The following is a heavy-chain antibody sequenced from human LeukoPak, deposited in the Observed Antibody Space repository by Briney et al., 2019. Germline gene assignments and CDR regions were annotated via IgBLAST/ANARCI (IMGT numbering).Heavy chain of an antibody. V-gene: IGHV4-39*01. J-gene: IGHJ5*02. CDR3: AATETSWFDP. CDR1: GGSISSSSYY. CDR2: IYYSGST. Sequence: SETLSLTCTVSGGSISSSSYYWGWIRQPPGKGLEWIGSIYYSGSTYYNPSLKSRVTISVDTPKNQFSLKLSSVTAADTAVYYCAATETSWFDPWGQGTLVTVSS.